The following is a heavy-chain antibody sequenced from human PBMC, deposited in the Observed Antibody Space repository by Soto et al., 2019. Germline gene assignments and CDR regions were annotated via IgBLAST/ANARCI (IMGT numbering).Heavy chain of an antibody. V-gene: IGHV4-34*01. CDR3: AREGATNYGMDV. CDR1: GGSFSGYY. J-gene: IGHJ6*02. CDR2: INHSGST. Sequence: SETLSLTCAVYGGSFSGYYWSWIRQPPGKGLEWIGEINHSGSTNYNPSLKSRVTISVDTSKNQFSLKLSSVTAADTAVYYCAREGATNYGMDVWGQGTTVTVSS.